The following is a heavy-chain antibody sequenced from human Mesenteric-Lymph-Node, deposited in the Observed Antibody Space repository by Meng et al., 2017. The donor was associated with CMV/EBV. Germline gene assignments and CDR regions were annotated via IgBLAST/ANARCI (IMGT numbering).Heavy chain of an antibody. Sequence: GGSLRLSCVASGFSFSSYWMNWVRQVAGKGLEWVANIKQDGSEKYYVDSVQGRFTISRDNAKNSLYLQMNSLRAEDTAVYYCAREQLVATFDYWGQGTLVTVSS. CDR3: AREQLVATFDY. CDR2: IKQDGSEK. D-gene: IGHD6-6*01. CDR1: GFSFSSYW. J-gene: IGHJ4*02. V-gene: IGHV3-7*01.